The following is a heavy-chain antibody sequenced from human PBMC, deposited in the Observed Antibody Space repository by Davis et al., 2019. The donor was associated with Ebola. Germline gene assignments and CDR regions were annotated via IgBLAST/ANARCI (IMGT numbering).Heavy chain of an antibody. CDR1: VITFRRYS. D-gene: IGHD3-3*01. Sequence: GESLKISCTASVITFRRYSMIWVRQAPGKGLEWVSALSGRAGSTYDADSVKGRFTIPRDNSKKKLYLQMNSLRAEDTAVYYCAKSGLSFGVVKYHYGMDVWGKGTTVTVSS. CDR3: AKSGLSFGVVKYHYGMDV. V-gene: IGHV3-23*01. J-gene: IGHJ6*04. CDR2: LSGRAGST.